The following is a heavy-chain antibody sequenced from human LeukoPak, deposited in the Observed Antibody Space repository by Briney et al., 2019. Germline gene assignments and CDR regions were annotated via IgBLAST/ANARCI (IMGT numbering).Heavy chain of an antibody. CDR1: GDSVSSNSAA. D-gene: IGHD3-10*01. V-gene: IGHV6-1*01. Sequence: KTSQTLSLTCAISGDSVSSNSAAWNWIRQSPSRGLEWLGRTYYRSKWYNDYAVSVKSRITINPDTSKNQFSLQLNSVTPEDTAVYYCARSDSRSRNDLRFGLFDYWGQGTLVTVSS. CDR3: ARSDSRSRNDLRFGLFDY. CDR2: TYYRSKWYN. J-gene: IGHJ4*02.